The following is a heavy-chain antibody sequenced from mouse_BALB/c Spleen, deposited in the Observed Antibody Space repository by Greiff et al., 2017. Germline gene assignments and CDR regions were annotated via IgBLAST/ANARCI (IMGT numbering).Heavy chain of an antibody. CDR1: GYAFSSSW. CDR3: ARWPYYGSSYPFFDY. V-gene: IGHV1-82*01. J-gene: IGHJ2*01. D-gene: IGHD1-1*01. CDR2: IYPGDGDT. Sequence: QVQLQQSGPELVKPGASVKISCKASGYAFSSSWMNWVKQRPGQGLEWIGRIYPGDGDTNYNGKFKGKATLTADKSSSTAYMQLSSLTSVDSAVYFCARWPYYGSSYPFFDYWGQGTTLTVSS.